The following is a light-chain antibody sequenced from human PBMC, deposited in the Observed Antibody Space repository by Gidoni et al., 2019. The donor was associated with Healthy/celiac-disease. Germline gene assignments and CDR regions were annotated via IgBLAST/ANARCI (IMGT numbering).Light chain of an antibody. Sequence: DIVMPQSPDSLAVSLGERATINCKYSQSVLYSSNNKNYLAWYQQKPGQPPKLLFYWASTQESGVPDRFSGSGSGTDFTLTISSLQDEDVAVYYCQQYYSTPCSFGQGTKLEMK. CDR1: QSVLYSSNNKNY. J-gene: IGKJ2*04. CDR2: WAS. V-gene: IGKV4-1*01. CDR3: QQYYSTPCS.